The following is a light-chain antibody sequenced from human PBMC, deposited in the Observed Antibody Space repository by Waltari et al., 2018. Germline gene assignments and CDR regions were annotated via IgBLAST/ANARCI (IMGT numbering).Light chain of an antibody. CDR1: QSISSY. V-gene: IGKV1-39*01. Sequence: DIQMTQSPSSLSASVGDRVTITCRASQSISSYLNWYQQKPGKAPKLLIYAASSLQSGVPSRCSGSGSGTDFTLTISSLQPEDFATYYCQQSYSTPPRYSFGQGTKLEIK. J-gene: IGKJ2*03. CDR3: QQSYSTPPRYS. CDR2: AAS.